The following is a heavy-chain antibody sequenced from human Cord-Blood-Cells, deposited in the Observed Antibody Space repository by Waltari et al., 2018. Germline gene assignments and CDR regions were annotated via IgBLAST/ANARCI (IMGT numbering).Heavy chain of an antibody. CDR3: ARRRVGRALDY. CDR1: GGSISSSSYY. Sequence: QLQLQESGPGLVKPSETLSLTCTVSGGSISSSSYYWGWIRQPPGKGLGWIGSTYYSGGTCYNPSVEGRVTISVDTSKNQFSRKLGSVTAADTAVYYCARRRVGRALDYWGQGTLVTVSS. V-gene: IGHV4-39*07. D-gene: IGHD3-10*01. CDR2: TYYSGGT. J-gene: IGHJ4*02.